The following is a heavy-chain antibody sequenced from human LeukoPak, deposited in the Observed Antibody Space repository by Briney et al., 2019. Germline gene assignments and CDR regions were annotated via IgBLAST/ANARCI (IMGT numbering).Heavy chain of an antibody. J-gene: IGHJ5*01. CDR3: VRDGGVAGSHNWFDS. CDR2: INRNGGVT. CDR1: GYTFTGYY. D-gene: IGHD3-16*01. Sequence: ASVKVSCKASGYTFTGYYMHWVRQAPGQGLEWMGWINRNGGVTNYAQKFRGRVTITRDTSITTDYLELRWLTSDDTAVYYCVRDGGVAGSHNWFDSWGQGTLVTVSS. V-gene: IGHV1-2*02.